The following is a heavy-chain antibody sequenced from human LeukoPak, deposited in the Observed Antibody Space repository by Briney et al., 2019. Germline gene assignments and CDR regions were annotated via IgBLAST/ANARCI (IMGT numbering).Heavy chain of an antibody. CDR3: ARLDTAMDPYYFHY. Sequence: PSETLSLTCAIYGGAFGGYYWSWIRQPPGKGLEWIGEIDQGGSTNYNPSLRSRVTISIDTSKNQFSLKVNSVTAADTAVYYCARLDTAMDPYYFHYWGQGTLVTVSS. J-gene: IGHJ4*02. CDR2: IDQGGST. D-gene: IGHD5-18*01. CDR1: GGAFGGYY. V-gene: IGHV4-34*01.